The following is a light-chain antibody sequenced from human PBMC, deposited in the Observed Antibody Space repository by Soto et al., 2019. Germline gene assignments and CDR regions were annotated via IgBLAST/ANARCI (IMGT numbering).Light chain of an antibody. CDR1: QSVGDNF. Sequence: TVLTQSPGTVSLSPGERATLSCRTSQSVGDNFLAWYQQRPGQPPRLLIYGVFNRAAGIPARFSGSGSGTDLTLTISGLEPEDSAVYYCQHYDGSPRTFGQGTKVEIK. CDR2: GVF. J-gene: IGKJ2*01. CDR3: QHYDGSPRT. V-gene: IGKV3-20*01.